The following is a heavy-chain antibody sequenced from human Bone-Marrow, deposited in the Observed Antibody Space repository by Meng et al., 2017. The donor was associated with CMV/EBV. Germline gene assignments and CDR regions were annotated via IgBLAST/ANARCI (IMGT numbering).Heavy chain of an antibody. Sequence: GESLKISCAASGFMFSNCVMYWVRQAPGKGLEWVAVVSYDGRNKYYADSMKGRFTISRDNSKSSLYLQMNSLRPEDTAVYYCARDIRSYPTGVHFWGQGTRVTGSS. J-gene: IGHJ4*02. CDR3: ARDIRSYPTGVHF. V-gene: IGHV3-30*03. CDR1: GFMFSNCV. D-gene: IGHD3-10*01. CDR2: VSYDGRNK.